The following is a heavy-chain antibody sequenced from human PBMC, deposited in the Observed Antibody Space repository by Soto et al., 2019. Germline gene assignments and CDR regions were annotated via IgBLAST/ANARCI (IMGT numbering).Heavy chain of an antibody. D-gene: IGHD5-12*01. CDR3: ARDRDSGYDLYWYFDL. V-gene: IGHV4-31*03. CDR1: GGSISSGGYY. CDR2: IYYSGST. Sequence: QMQLQESGPGLVKPSQTLSLTCTVSGGSISSGGYYWSWIRQHPGKGLEWIGYIYYSGSTYYNPSLKSRVTISVDTSKNQFSLKLSSVTAADTAVYYCARDRDSGYDLYWYFDLWGRGTLVTVSS. J-gene: IGHJ2*01.